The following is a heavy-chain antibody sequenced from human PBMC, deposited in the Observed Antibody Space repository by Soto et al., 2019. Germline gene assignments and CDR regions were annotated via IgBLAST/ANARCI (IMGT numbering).Heavy chain of an antibody. V-gene: IGHV3-33*01. D-gene: IGHD5-18*01. CDR3: ARGWTGGYTYGPNDY. CDR1: GFTFSSHG. Sequence: GGSLRLSCSASGFTFSSHGMHWVRQAPGKGLEWVAVIWYDGSNKYYTDSVKGRFTISRDNSKNTLYLQMNSLRAEDTAVYYCARGWTGGYTYGPNDYWGQGTLVTVSS. J-gene: IGHJ4*02. CDR2: IWYDGSNK.